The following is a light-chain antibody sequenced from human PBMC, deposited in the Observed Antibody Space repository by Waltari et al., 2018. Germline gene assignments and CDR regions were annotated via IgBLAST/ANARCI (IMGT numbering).Light chain of an antibody. CDR3: QTGGHGTWV. CDR1: SGHSSNL. Sequence: QLVVTQSPSASAPLGASVKLTCTLSSGHSSNLVPRLQQRPEKGPRYLMKVNSDGSHIKGDEIPDRFSGSSSGAERYLTISSLQSDDEADYYCQTGGHGTWVFGGGTTLTVL. J-gene: IGLJ3*02. V-gene: IGLV4-69*01. CDR2: VNSDGSH.